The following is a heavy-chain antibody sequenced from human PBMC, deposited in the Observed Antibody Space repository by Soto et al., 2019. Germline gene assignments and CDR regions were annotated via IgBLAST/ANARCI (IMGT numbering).Heavy chain of an antibody. D-gene: IGHD5-18*01. CDR3: ARALGRLHNYFDY. Sequence: SVKVSCKASGGTFSSYAISWMRQAPGQGLEWMGGIVPIFGTANYAQKFQGRVTITADESTSTAYMELSSLRSEDTAVYYCARALGRLHNYFDYWGQGTLVTVSS. V-gene: IGHV1-69*13. J-gene: IGHJ4*02. CDR2: IVPIFGTA. CDR1: GGTFSSYA.